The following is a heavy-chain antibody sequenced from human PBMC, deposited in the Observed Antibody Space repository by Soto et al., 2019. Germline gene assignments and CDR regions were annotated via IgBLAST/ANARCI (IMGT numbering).Heavy chain of an antibody. Sequence: QVQLVQSGAEVKNPGASVKVSCKASGYTFTNYFMHWVRQAPGQGLEWMGIINPSIGTTTYAQKFKGRGTRARETSPSTVYMEPRSLRSEDTAIYSCARKGGGIAVRRGGLDVWGQGTTVTVSS. CDR1: GYTFTNYF. CDR3: ARKGGGIAVRRGGLDV. CDR2: INPSIGTT. V-gene: IGHV1-46*01. J-gene: IGHJ6*02. D-gene: IGHD6-6*01.